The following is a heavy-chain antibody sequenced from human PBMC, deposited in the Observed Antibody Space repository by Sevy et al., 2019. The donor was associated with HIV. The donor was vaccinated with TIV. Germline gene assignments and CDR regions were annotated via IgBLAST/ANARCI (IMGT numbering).Heavy chain of an antibody. Sequence: GGSLRLSCAASGFTFSTYNIHWVRQAPGKGLEWVAAISYDGSNKYYADSVKGRFTISRDNSKNTLYLQMNSLRGNDTALYFCARGSAGDSELGYWGQGTLVTVSS. CDR3: ARGSAGDSELGY. D-gene: IGHD2-15*01. V-gene: IGHV3-30-3*01. J-gene: IGHJ4*02. CDR1: GFTFSTYN. CDR2: ISYDGSNK.